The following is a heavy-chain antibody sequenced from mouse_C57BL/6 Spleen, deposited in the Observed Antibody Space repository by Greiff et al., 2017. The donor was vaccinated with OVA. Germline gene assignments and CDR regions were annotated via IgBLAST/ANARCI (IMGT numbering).Heavy chain of an antibody. D-gene: IGHD1-1*01. Sequence: VQLQQPGAELVRPGSSVKLSCKASGYTFTSYWMHWVKQRPIQGLEWIGNIDPSDSETHYNQKFKDKATLTVDKSSSTAYMQLSSLTSEDSAVYYCARYYYGSSERNYFDCWGQGTTLTVSS. CDR3: ARYYYGSSERNYFDC. CDR2: IDPSDSET. CDR1: GYTFTSYW. J-gene: IGHJ2*01. V-gene: IGHV1-52*01.